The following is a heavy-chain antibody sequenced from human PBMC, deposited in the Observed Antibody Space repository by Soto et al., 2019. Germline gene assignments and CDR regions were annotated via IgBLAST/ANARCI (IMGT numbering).Heavy chain of an antibody. CDR2: IKQDVSEK. J-gene: IGHJ4*02. CDR1: GFTFSSYW. D-gene: IGHD3-10*01. Sequence: GGSLRLSCAASGFTFSSYWMSWVRQAPGKGLEWVANIKQDVSEKNYVASVRGRFTISRDNAKNFLYLQMSSLRVEETAVYYCARDDLWGVTHFDYWGQGTVVTVSS. CDR3: ARDDLWGVTHFDY. V-gene: IGHV3-7*01.